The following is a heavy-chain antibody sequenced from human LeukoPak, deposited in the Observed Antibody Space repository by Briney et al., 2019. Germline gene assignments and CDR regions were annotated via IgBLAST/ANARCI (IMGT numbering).Heavy chain of an antibody. CDR2: INHSGST. D-gene: IGHD5-18*01. Sequence: SETLSLTCAVYGGSFSGYYWSWIRQPPGKGLEWIGEINHSGSTNYNPSLKSRVTISVDTSKNQFSLKLSSVTAADTAVYYCASDGYSYGYGLDYWGQGTLVTVSS. CDR3: ASDGYSYGYGLDY. CDR1: GGSFSGYY. V-gene: IGHV4-34*01. J-gene: IGHJ4*02.